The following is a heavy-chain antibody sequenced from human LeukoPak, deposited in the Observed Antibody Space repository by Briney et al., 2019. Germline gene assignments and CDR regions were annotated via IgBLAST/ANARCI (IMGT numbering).Heavy chain of an antibody. CDR1: GSIGSYY. Sequence: SETLSLTCTGGSIGSYYWNWIRQPPGKGLEWIGEINHGGGTEYNPSLKSRATISVDTSKNQFSLKLSSVTAADTAVYYCARVRRESGVITTFYFDYWGQGTLVTVSS. CDR3: ARVRRESGVITTFYFDY. D-gene: IGHD3-22*01. CDR2: INHGGGT. V-gene: IGHV4-34*01. J-gene: IGHJ4*02.